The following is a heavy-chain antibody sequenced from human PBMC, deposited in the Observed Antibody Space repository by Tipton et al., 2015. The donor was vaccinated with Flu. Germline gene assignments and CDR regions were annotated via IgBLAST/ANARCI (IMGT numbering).Heavy chain of an antibody. CDR2: INHSGST. CDR3: ARQFGRSGELSYYYMDV. CDR1: GGSFSGYY. V-gene: IGHV4-34*01. Sequence: TLSLTCAVYGGSFSGYYWSWIRQPPGKGLEWIGEINHSGSTNYNPSLKSRVTISVDTSKNQFSLKLTSVTAADTAVYYCARQFGRSGELSYYYMDVWGKGTTVTVSS. J-gene: IGHJ6*03. D-gene: IGHD3-10*01.